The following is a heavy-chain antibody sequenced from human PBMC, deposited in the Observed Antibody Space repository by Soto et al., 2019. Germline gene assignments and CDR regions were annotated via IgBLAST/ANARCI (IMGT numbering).Heavy chain of an antibody. D-gene: IGHD3-10*01. Sequence: SETLSLTCTVSGGSISSYYWSWIRQPPGKGLEWIGYIYYSGSTYYNPSLKSRVTISVDTSKNQFSLKLSSVTAADTAVYYCARDRGDGDYGYYGMDVWGQGTTVTVSS. CDR2: IYYSGST. CDR1: GGSISSYY. J-gene: IGHJ6*02. CDR3: ARDRGDGDYGYYGMDV. V-gene: IGHV4-59*12.